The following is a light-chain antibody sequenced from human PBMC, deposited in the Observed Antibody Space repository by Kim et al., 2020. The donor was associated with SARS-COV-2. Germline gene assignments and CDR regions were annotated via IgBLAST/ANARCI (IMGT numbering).Light chain of an antibody. Sequence: SYELTQPPSVSVAPGKTARITCGGNNIGSKSVHWYQQKPGQAPVLVIYYDSDRPSGIPERFSGSNSGNTATLTINRVEAGDEAVYYCQVWDSSSDHHVFGGGTQLTVL. J-gene: IGLJ3*02. CDR2: YDS. V-gene: IGLV3-21*04. CDR3: QVWDSSSDHHV. CDR1: NIGSKS.